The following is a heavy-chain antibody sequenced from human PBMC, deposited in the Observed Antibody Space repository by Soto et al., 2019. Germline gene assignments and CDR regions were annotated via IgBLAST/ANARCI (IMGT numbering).Heavy chain of an antibody. Sequence: QITLKESGPTLLEPTQTLTLTCSFSGFSLTTSGVGVGWLRQAPGKALECLGIIYWDNDRRYNPALKSRLTITTDTSSTQVVLTMTSMEPVDTAMYFCAYRVHYNSYWDVGWFAPWGQGTLVTVS. CDR2: IYWDNDR. CDR3: AYRVHYNSYWDVGWFAP. V-gene: IGHV2-5*02. J-gene: IGHJ5*02. D-gene: IGHD3-10*01. CDR1: GFSLTTSGVG.